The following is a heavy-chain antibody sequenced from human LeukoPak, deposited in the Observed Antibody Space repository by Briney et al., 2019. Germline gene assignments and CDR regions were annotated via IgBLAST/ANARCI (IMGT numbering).Heavy chain of an antibody. CDR2: ISGSGGST. V-gene: IGHV3-23*01. D-gene: IGHD2-2*01. CDR1: GFTFSSYA. Sequence: GGSLRLSCAASGFTFSSYAMSWVRQAPGKGLEWVSAISGSGGSTYYADSVKGRFTISRDNSKNTLYLQMNSLRAEDTAVYYCAKDKTYCSSTSCYVWAFDIWGQGTVVTVSS. J-gene: IGHJ3*02. CDR3: AKDKTYCSSTSCYVWAFDI.